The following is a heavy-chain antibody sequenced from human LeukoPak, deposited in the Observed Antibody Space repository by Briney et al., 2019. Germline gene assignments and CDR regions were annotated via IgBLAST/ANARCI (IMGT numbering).Heavy chain of an antibody. CDR1: GFTFSTYW. D-gene: IGHD1-26*01. V-gene: IGHV3-74*01. CDR3: ATQWELHY. CDR2: VNTDGSST. J-gene: IGHJ4*02. Sequence: GGSLRLSCAASGFTFSTYWMHWVRQAPGKGLVWVSRVNTDGSSTTYADSVRGRFTISRDNAKNTLYLQMNSLRAEDTAVYYCATQWELHYWGQGTLVTVSS.